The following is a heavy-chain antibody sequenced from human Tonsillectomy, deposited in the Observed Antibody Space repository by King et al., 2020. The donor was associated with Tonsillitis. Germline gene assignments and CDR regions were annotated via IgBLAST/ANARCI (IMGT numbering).Heavy chain of an antibody. J-gene: IGHJ4*02. CDR2: IKEDGTEK. D-gene: IGHD2-15*01. Sequence: VQLVESGGGLVQPGGSLRLSCAASGFTFSTSWMSWVRQAPGKGLEWVANIKEDGTEKYYVDSVKGRFTISRDNAKNSLYLRMNSLRAEDTAVYYCARCYCSGSRCYFVSFCFWGQGTLGTVSS. CDR1: GFTFSTSW. CDR3: ARCYCSGSRCYFVSFCF. V-gene: IGHV3-7*03.